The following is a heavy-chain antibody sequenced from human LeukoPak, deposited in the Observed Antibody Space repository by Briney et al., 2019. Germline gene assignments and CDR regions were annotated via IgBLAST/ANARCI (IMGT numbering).Heavy chain of an antibody. D-gene: IGHD3-10*01. J-gene: IGHJ4*02. CDR2: ISGSGGST. CDR1: GFTFSSYA. V-gene: IGHV3-23*01. Sequence: GGSLRLSCAASGFTFSSYAVSWVRQAPGKGLEWVSAISGSGGSTYYADSVKGRFTISRDNSKNTLYLQMNSLRAEDTAVYYCAKASSGSGSYVPGLLSRGHPTDYWGQGTLVTVSS. CDR3: AKASSGSGSYVPGLLSRGHPTDY.